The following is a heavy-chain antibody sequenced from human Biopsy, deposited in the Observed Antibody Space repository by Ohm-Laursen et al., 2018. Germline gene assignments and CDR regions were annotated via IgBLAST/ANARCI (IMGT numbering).Heavy chain of an antibody. CDR2: IKQDGSED. J-gene: IGHJ4*02. CDR1: GFTFSSSW. Sequence: SLRLSCAASGFTFSSSWMTWVRQAPGKGLEWVAMIKQDGSEDYYVDSVKGRFTISRDNAQKSLDLQLNSLRAEDTAVYYCARDERWGQGALATVSS. CDR3: ARDER. V-gene: IGHV3-7*01. D-gene: IGHD5-24*01.